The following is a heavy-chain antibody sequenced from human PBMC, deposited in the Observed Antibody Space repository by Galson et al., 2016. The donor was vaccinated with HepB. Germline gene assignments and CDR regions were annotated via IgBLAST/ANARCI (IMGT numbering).Heavy chain of an antibody. CDR3: ARHPQNNL. CDR2: IYSGGRK. J-gene: IGHJ4*02. Sequence: SLRLSCAASGFTVSNNYMSWVRQAPGKGLEGVSVIYSGGRKYYTDSVKGRFTISRDSSKNTLYLQMNSLRAEDPAVYYCARHPQNNLWGQGTLVTVSS. D-gene: IGHD1/OR15-1a*01. V-gene: IGHV3-53*01. CDR1: GFTVSNNY.